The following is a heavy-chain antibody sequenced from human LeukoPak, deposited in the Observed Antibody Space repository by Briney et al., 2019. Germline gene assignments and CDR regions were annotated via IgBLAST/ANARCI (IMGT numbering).Heavy chain of an antibody. V-gene: IGHV1-2*02. Sequence: RASVKVSCKASGYTFTSYGISWVRQAPGQGLEWMGWINPNSGGTNYAQKFQGRVTMTRDTSISTAYMELSRLRSDDTAVYYCARDAIVVVVAATDAYFDSWGQGTLVTVSS. CDR1: GYTFTSYG. J-gene: IGHJ4*02. CDR3: ARDAIVVVVAATDAYFDS. D-gene: IGHD2-15*01. CDR2: INPNSGGT.